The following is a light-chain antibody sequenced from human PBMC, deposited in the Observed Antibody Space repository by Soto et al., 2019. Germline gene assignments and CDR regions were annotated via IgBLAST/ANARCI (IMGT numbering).Light chain of an antibody. CDR1: NSDVGNYNL. CDR3: CSYAGSATWV. V-gene: IGLV2-23*02. J-gene: IGLJ3*02. CDR2: EVT. Sequence: QSALTQPASVSGSPGQSITISCTGTNSDVGNYNLVSWYQQHPGKAPKLMMYEVTKRPSGVSNRFSGSKSGNTASLTISGLQAEDEADYYCCSYAGSATWVFGGGIKVTVL.